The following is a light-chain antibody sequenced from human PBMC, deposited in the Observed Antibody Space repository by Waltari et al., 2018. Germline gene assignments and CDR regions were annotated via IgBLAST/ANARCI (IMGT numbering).Light chain of an antibody. CDR3: QERGRT. V-gene: IGKV3-15*01. CDR2: GAS. Sequence: IVMTQSPATLSVSPGDEATLSCKASQSLSSNLAWYQQKPGQLPRLLIYGASTRATGIPARFSGSGSGTEFTLTISSLQAEDFAVYYCQERGRTFGQGTKVEIK. CDR1: QSLSSN. J-gene: IGKJ1*01.